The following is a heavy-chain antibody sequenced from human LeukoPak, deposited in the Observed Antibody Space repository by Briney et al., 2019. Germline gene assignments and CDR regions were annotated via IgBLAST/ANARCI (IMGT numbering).Heavy chain of an antibody. D-gene: IGHD3-3*01. V-gene: IGHV4-59*08. CDR2: IFYTGST. CDR3: ARLEAY. CDR1: GGSISNYY. Sequence: PSETLSLTCTVSGGSISNYYWSWIRQPPGKALEWIGYIFYTGSTSYNPSLKSRVTISVDTSKNQFSLKLSSVTAADTAVYYCARLEAYWGQGTLVTVSS. J-gene: IGHJ4*02.